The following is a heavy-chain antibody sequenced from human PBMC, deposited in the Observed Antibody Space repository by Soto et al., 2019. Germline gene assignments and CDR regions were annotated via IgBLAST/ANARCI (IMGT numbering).Heavy chain of an antibody. CDR3: ARFKRWPHFDY. J-gene: IGHJ4*02. CDR1: GFTFSSYG. V-gene: IGHV3-33*01. Sequence: PGGSLRLSCAASGFTFSSYGMHWVRQAPGKGLEWVAVIWYDGSNKYYADSVKGRFTISRDNSKSTLYLQMNSLRAEDTAVYYCARFKRWPHFDYWGQGXLVTVSS. CDR2: IWYDGSNK. D-gene: IGHD6-13*01.